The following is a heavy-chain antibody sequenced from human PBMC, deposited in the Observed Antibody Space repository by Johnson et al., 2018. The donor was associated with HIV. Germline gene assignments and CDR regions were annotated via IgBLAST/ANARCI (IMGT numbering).Heavy chain of an antibody. Sequence: VQLVESGGGLVNPGGSLRLSCAASGFTVSSNYMSWVRQAPGKGLEWVSVIYSGGSTYYADSVKGRFTISRDNSKNTLYLQMNSLRAEDTAVYYCAERSPSLRAFDIWGQGTMVTVSS. J-gene: IGHJ3*02. V-gene: IGHV3-66*01. CDR3: AERSPSLRAFDI. CDR1: GFTVSSNY. CDR2: IYSGGST.